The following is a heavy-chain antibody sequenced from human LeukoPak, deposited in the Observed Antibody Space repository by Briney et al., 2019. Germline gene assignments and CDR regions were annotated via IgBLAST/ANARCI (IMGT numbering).Heavy chain of an antibody. CDR3: ARVGNGGGIRGFGELSESYGMDV. J-gene: IGHJ6*02. CDR1: GGSISSYY. D-gene: IGHD3-10*01. V-gene: IGHV4-59*01. CDR2: IYYSGST. Sequence: SETLSLTCTVSGGSISSYYWSWIRQPPGKGLEWIGYIYYSGSTNYNPSLKSRVTISVDTPKNQFSLKLSSVTAADTAVYYCARVGNGGGIRGFGELSESYGMDVWGQGTTVTVSS.